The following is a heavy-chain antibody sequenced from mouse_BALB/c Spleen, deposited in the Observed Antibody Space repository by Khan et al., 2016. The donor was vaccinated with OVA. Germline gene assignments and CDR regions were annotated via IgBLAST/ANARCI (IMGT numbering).Heavy chain of an antibody. J-gene: IGHJ2*01. Sequence: VQVVESGAKLAKPGASVKMSCKASGYTFINYWILWVKQRPGQGLEWIGYINPSTGYTEYNQNFKDKATLTADKSSSTAYMQLSSLTSEDSAVYYCARRGLRWDFDYWGQGTTLTVSS. CDR1: GYTFINYW. CDR2: INPSTGYT. D-gene: IGHD1-1*01. V-gene: IGHV1-7*01. CDR3: ARRGLRWDFDY.